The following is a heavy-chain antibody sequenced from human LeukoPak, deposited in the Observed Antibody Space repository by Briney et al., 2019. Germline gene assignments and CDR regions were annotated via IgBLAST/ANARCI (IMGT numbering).Heavy chain of an antibody. J-gene: IGHJ4*02. CDR1: GFTFSSYW. D-gene: IGHD2-21*01. CDR3: ARSLWPEDY. CDR2: IKKDGSDK. Sequence: PGGSLRLSCAASGFTFSSYWMSWVRQAPGKGLEWVANIKKDGSDKYYVDSVKGRFTISRDNAKNSLYLQMNSLRAEDSAVYYCARSLWPEDYWGQGTLVTVSS. V-gene: IGHV3-7*01.